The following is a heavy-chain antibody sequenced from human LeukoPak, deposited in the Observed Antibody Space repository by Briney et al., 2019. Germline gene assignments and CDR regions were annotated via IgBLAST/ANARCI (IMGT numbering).Heavy chain of an antibody. CDR3: ARQRSRTSYYYGMDV. V-gene: IGHV5-51*01. D-gene: IGHD6-13*01. Sequence: GESLKISCKGSGYSFTSYWIGWVRHLPGKRLVPISIIYPGDSDTRYSPSFQGQVTISADKSISTAYLQRSSLKASDTAMYYCARQRSRTSYYYGMDVWGQGTTVTVSS. CDR2: IYPGDSDT. CDR1: GYSFTSYW. J-gene: IGHJ6*02.